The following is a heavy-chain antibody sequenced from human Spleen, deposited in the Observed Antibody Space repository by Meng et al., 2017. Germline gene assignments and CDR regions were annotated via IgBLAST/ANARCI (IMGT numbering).Heavy chain of an antibody. CDR1: GYSISSGYY. Sequence: SETLSLTCTVSGYSISSGYYWGWIRQPPGKGLEWIGSLYHSGNTYYNPSLKSRVTISADTSKNHFSLKLSSVTAADTAVYYCARGAVVTLIFYHAMDVWGQGTTVTVSS. V-gene: IGHV4-38-2*02. CDR3: ARGAVVTLIFYHAMDV. CDR2: LYHSGNT. J-gene: IGHJ6*02. D-gene: IGHD2-21*02.